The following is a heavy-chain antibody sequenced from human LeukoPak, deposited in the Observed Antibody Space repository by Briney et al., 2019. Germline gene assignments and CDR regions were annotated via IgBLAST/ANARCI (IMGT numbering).Heavy chain of an antibody. J-gene: IGHJ6*02. CDR1: GGTFSSYA. CDR3: ARRTYYDILTGYYEPYYYYGMDV. V-gene: IGHV1-69*13. CDR2: IIPIFGTA. Sequence: SVTVSCKASGGTFSSYAISWVRQAPGQGLEWMGGIIPIFGTANYAQKFQGRVTITADESTSTAYMELSSLRSEDTAVYYCARRTYYDILTGYYEPYYYYGMDVWGQGTTVTVSS. D-gene: IGHD3-9*01.